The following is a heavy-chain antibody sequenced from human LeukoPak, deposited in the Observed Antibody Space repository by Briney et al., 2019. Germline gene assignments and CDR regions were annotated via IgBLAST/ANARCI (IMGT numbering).Heavy chain of an antibody. CDR1: GGSISSYY. Sequence: SETLSLTCTVSGGSISSYYWSWIRQPPGKGLEWIGYIYYSGSTNYNPSLKSRVTISVDTSKNQFSLKLSSVTAADTAVYYCAREGNTNYFDYWGQGTLVTVSS. D-gene: IGHD2/OR15-2a*01. CDR3: AREGNTNYFDY. V-gene: IGHV4-59*01. J-gene: IGHJ4*02. CDR2: IYYSGST.